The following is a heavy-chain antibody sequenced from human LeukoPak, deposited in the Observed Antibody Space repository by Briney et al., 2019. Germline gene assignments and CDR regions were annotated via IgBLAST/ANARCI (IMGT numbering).Heavy chain of an antibody. D-gene: IGHD1-7*01. CDR2: INHSGST. CDR1: GGSFSGYY. V-gene: IGHV4-34*01. J-gene: IGHJ5*02. Sequence: PSETLSLTCAVSGGSFSGYYWSWIRQPPGKGLEWIGEINHSGSTNYNPSLKSRVTISVDTSKNQFSLKLSSVTAADTAVYYFARGDLRNYSWFDPWGQGTLVTVSS. CDR3: ARGDLRNYSWFDP.